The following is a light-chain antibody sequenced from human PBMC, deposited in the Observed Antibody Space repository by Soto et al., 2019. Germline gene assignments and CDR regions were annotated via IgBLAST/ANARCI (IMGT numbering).Light chain of an antibody. J-gene: IGLJ2*01. CDR2: EGS. CDR3: CSYAGSSTSGVV. Sequence: QSALTQPASVSGSPGQSITISCTGTSSDVGSYNLVSWYQQHPGKAPKLMIYEGSKRPSGVSNRFSGSKSGNTASLTISGLQAEDEADYCCCSYAGSSTSGVVFGGGTKLTVL. CDR1: SSDVGSYNL. V-gene: IGLV2-23*01.